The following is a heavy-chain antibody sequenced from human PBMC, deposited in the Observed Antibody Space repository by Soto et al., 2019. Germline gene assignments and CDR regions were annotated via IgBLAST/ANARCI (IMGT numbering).Heavy chain of an antibody. J-gene: IGHJ4*02. CDR2: ISSSSSYI. CDR1: GFTFSSYS. Sequence: GESRRRSWEASGFTFSSYSMNWIRQAPGKGLEWVSSISSSSSYIYYADSVKGRFTISRDNAKNSLYLQMNSLRAEDTAVYYCTRDLGDYESSGYFDYWGQGTLVTVSS. V-gene: IGHV3-21*04. D-gene: IGHD3-22*01. CDR3: TRDLGDYESSGYFDY.